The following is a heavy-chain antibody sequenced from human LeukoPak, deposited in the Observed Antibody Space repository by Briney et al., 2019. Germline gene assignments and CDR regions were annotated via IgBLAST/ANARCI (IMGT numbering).Heavy chain of an antibody. J-gene: IGHJ4*02. CDR1: GFTFSDYG. Sequence: PGGSLRLSCAASGFTFSDYGMHWIRQPPGEGLEWVASVLPDRNKFYVDSVKGRFAISRDDSKNTVDLEMNNLRVEDTAVYYCVRDGDSSSWNFDYWGQGGLVTVSS. CDR3: VRDGDSSSWNFDY. CDR2: VLPDRNK. D-gene: IGHD6-13*01. V-gene: IGHV3-33*01.